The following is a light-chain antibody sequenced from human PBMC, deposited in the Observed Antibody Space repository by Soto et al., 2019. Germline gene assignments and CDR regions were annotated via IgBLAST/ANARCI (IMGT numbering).Light chain of an antibody. V-gene: IGKV3-20*01. Sequence: EIVLTQSPGTLSLSPGERATLSCRASQSVDSNYLGWYQQKPGQAPRPLIYAASSRATGIPDRFSGGWSGTDFTLTISRLEPEDFAVYYCQLYYSGMFGQGTKVEIK. CDR3: QLYYSGM. J-gene: IGKJ1*01. CDR2: AAS. CDR1: QSVDSNY.